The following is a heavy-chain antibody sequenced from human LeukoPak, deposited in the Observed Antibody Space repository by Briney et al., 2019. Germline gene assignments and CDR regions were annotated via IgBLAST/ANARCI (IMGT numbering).Heavy chain of an antibody. CDR1: GGSISSSSYY. Sequence: SETLSLTCTVSGGSISSSSYYWGWIRQPPGKGLEWIGSTYYSGSTYYNPSLKSRVTISVDTSKNQFSLKLSSVTAADTAVYYCARASGGRITMIESWGQGTLVTVSS. D-gene: IGHD3-22*01. CDR2: TYYSGST. J-gene: IGHJ4*02. CDR3: ARASGGRITMIES. V-gene: IGHV4-39*07.